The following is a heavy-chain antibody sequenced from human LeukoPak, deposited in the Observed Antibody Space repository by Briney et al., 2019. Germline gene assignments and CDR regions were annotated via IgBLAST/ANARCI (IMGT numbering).Heavy chain of an antibody. J-gene: IGHJ4*02. CDR3: AKVGAYGGYARHDY. Sequence: PSETLSLTCTVSGYSISSGSYWGWIRQPPGKGLEWIGNMFHSGDTYHNPSLKSRVIISADTSKNQFSLKLTSVTAADTAVYYRAKVGAYGGYARHDYWGQGTLVTVSS. V-gene: IGHV4-38-2*02. CDR1: GYSISSGSY. CDR2: MFHSGDT. D-gene: IGHD4-17*01.